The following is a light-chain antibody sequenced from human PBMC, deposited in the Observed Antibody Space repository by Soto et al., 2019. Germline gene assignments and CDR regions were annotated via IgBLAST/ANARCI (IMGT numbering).Light chain of an antibody. V-gene: IGKV3-20*01. CDR1: QDVSRY. CDR3: QQYGSAPFT. J-gene: IGKJ3*01. Sequence: EIVVTQSPATLSLSPGERATLSCRSSQDVSRYLAWYQQKPGQSPRLLIYDASNRATGIPDRFSGSGSGTDFTLTISRLEPEDFAVYYCQQYGSAPFTFGPGTKVDN. CDR2: DAS.